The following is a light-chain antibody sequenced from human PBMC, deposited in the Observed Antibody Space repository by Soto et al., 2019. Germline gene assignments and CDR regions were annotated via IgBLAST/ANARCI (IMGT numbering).Light chain of an antibody. V-gene: IGKV3-15*01. J-gene: IGKJ4*01. CDR1: QSVYSN. Sequence: EIVMTQSXATLSVSPGERVTLSCRASQSVYSNLAWYQQKPGQAPRLLIHGSFTRATGIPARFSGSGSGTEFPLTISILQSEDFAVYYSQQFNQWPLTFGGGTKVEIK. CDR2: GSF. CDR3: QQFNQWPLT.